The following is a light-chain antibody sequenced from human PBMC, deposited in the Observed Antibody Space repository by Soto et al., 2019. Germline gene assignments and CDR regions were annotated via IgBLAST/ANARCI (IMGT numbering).Light chain of an antibody. CDR2: DAS. CDR1: QSVSSY. V-gene: IGKV3-11*01. Sequence: EIVLTQSPATLSWSPGERGTLSCRASQSVSSYLAWYQQRPGQAPRLLIYDASNRATGVPARFSGSGSGTDFTLTISRMEPEDFAVYYCKQYGFTFGQGTRLEIK. CDR3: KQYGFT. J-gene: IGKJ5*01.